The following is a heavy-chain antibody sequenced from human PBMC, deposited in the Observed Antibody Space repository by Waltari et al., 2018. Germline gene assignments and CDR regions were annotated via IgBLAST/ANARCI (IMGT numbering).Heavy chain of an antibody. CDR3: AREGEYSCFDY. D-gene: IGHD5-18*01. CDR2: IKQDGSEK. CDR1: GFTFSSYW. Sequence: EVQLVESGGGLVQPGGSLRLSCAASGFTFSSYWMSWVRQAPGKWLEWVANIKQDGSEKYYVDSVKGRFTISRDNAKNSLYLQMNSLRAEDTTVYYCAREGEYSCFDYWGQGTLVTVSS. V-gene: IGHV3-7*01. J-gene: IGHJ4*02.